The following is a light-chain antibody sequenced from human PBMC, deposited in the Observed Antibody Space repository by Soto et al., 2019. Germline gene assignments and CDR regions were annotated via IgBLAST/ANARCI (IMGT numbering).Light chain of an antibody. CDR1: QSVSSSF. J-gene: IGKJ1*01. CDR2: GTS. Sequence: EIVLTQSPGTLSLSPGERATLSCRASQSVSSSFLAWYQQKPGQPPRLLIYGTSSRATGIPERFSGSGSGTDFTLTISRLEPEDFAVYYCQHYRSSWTFGRGTMVEVK. CDR3: QHYRSSWT. V-gene: IGKV3-20*01.